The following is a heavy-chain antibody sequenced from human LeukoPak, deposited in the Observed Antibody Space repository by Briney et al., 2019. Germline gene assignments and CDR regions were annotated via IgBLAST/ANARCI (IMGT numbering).Heavy chain of an antibody. V-gene: IGHV4-34*01. Sequence: SETLSLTCAVYGGSFSGYYWSWIRQPPGKGLEWIGEINHSGSTIYNPSLKSRVTISVDTSKNQFSLKLSSVTAADTAVYYCARARWFDPWGQGTLVTVSS. CDR3: ARARWFDP. CDR2: INHSGST. J-gene: IGHJ5*02. CDR1: GGSFSGYY.